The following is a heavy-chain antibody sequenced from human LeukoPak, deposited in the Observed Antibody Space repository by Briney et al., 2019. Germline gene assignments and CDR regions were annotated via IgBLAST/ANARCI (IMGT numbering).Heavy chain of an antibody. Sequence: GGSLRLSCAASGFTFSSYWMTWVRQAPGKGLEWVANIKTDGSEKYYVDSVKGRFTISRDNAKNSLYLQMNSLRAEDTAVYYCATYSSLNRREFQYWGQGTLLTVSS. J-gene: IGHJ1*01. V-gene: IGHV3-7*01. CDR1: GFTFSSYW. CDR3: ATYSSLNRREFQY. CDR2: IKTDGSEK. D-gene: IGHD3-22*01.